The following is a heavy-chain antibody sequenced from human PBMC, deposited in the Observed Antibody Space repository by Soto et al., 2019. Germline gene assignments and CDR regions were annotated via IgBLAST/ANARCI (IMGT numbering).Heavy chain of an antibody. CDR2: IYYSGST. Sequence: PSETLSLTCTVSGGSISSGDYYWSWIRQPPGKGLEWIGYIYYSGSTYYDPSLKSRVTISVDTSKNQSSLKLSSVTAADTAVYYCASSYYYDSSLVFDYWGQGTLVTVSS. CDR1: GGSISSGDYY. V-gene: IGHV4-30-4*01. CDR3: ASSYYYDSSLVFDY. D-gene: IGHD3-22*01. J-gene: IGHJ4*02.